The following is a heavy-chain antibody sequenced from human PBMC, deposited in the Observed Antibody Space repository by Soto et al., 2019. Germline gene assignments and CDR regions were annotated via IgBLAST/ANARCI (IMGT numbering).Heavy chain of an antibody. CDR1: GFNFHDYA. J-gene: IGHJ4*02. V-gene: IGHV3-49*04. Sequence: GGSLRLSCTASGFNFHDYAIIWVRQAPGKGLEWVGFIRSRAYGETPDYAASVKGRFNISRDDSKGIAYLQMNSLKTEDSAIYYCTRDVVGYLSGTYRSVHDHWGQRTLVTVSS. CDR2: IRSRAYGETP. D-gene: IGHD3-16*02. CDR3: TRDVVGYLSGTYRSVHDH.